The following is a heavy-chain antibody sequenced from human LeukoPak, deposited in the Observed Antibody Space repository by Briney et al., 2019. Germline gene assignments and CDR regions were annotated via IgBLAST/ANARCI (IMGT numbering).Heavy chain of an antibody. D-gene: IGHD3-22*01. V-gene: IGHV3-9*01. J-gene: IGHJ4*02. CDR3: AKEGVITMIVVVISYFDY. CDR1: GFTFDDYA. Sequence: GGSLRLSCAASGFTFDDYAMHWVRQAPGKGLEWVSGISWNSGSIGYADSVKGRFTISRDNAKNSLYLQMNSLRAEDTAVYYCAKEGVITMIVVVISYFDYWGQGTLVTVSS. CDR2: ISWNSGSI.